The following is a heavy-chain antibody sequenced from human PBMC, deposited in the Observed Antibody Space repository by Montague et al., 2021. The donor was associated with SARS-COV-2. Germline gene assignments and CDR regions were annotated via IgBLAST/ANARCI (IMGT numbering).Heavy chain of an antibody. D-gene: IGHD6-19*01. V-gene: IGHV4-39*02. J-gene: IGHJ4*02. CDR1: GDSIDRDTYY. CDR3: ARSGSVSGWYYFDD. CDR2: MSSSGST. Sequence: SETLSLTCIVSGDSIDRDTYYWGWIRQSPGKGLEWIGSMSSSGSTYYNPSLRSRVTISMDTSKNHFSLKVNSVTATDTAVYFCARSGSVSGWYYFDDWGQGTLVSVSS.